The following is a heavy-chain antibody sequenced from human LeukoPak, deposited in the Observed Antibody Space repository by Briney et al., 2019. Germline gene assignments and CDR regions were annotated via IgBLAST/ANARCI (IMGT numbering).Heavy chain of an antibody. CDR1: RFTFFSYG. CDR3: AKDSRGYYSYMDV. V-gene: IGHV3-30*18. D-gene: IGHD3-10*01. J-gene: IGHJ6*03. Sequence: GGSLRLSCAASRFTFFSYGMHWVRQAPGKGLEWVAVISYDGSNKYYADSVKGRFTISRDNSKNTLFLQMNSLIFEDTAVYYCAKDSRGYYSYMDVWGNGTTVTVSS. CDR2: ISYDGSNK.